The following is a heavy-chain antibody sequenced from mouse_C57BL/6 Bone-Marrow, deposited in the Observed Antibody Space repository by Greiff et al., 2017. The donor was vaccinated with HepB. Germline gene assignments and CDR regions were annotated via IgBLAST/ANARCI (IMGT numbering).Heavy chain of an antibody. J-gene: IGHJ2*01. CDR3: VRGYDYLDY. CDR2: IRSKGSNYAT. Sequence: DVHLVESGGGLVQPKGSLKLSCAASGFTFNTYAMHWVRQAPGKGLEWVARIRSKGSNYATYYADSVKDRFTISRDDSQSMLYLQMNNLKTEDTAMYYCVRGYDYLDYWGQGTTLTVSS. D-gene: IGHD2-3*01. CDR1: GFTFNTYA. V-gene: IGHV10-3*01.